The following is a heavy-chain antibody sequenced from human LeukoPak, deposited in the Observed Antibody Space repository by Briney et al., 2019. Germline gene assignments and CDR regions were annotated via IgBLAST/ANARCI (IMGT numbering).Heavy chain of an antibody. Sequence: SETLSLTCTVSGGSVSSGSYYWSWIRQPPGTGLEWIGYIYYSGSTNYNPSLKSRVTISVDTSKNQFSLKLSSVTAADTAVYYCAVALLGQQLAIDYWGQGTLVTVSS. V-gene: IGHV4-61*01. CDR2: IYYSGST. J-gene: IGHJ4*02. D-gene: IGHD6-13*01. CDR3: AVALLGQQLAIDY. CDR1: GGSVSSGSYY.